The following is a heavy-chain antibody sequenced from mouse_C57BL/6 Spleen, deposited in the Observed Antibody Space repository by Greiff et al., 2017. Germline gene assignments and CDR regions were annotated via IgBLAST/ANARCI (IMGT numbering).Heavy chain of an antibody. D-gene: IGHD2-2*01. J-gene: IGHJ4*01. CDR1: GYTFTSYW. CDR3: ATLYGYDEGDYYAMDY. CDR2: IHPNSGST. V-gene: IGHV1-64*01. Sequence: QVQLQQPGAELVKPGASVKLSCKASGYTFTSYWMHWVKQRPGQGLEWIGMIHPNSGSTNYNEKFKSKATLTVDKSSSTAYMQLSSLTSEDSAVYYCATLYGYDEGDYYAMDYWGQGTSVTVSS.